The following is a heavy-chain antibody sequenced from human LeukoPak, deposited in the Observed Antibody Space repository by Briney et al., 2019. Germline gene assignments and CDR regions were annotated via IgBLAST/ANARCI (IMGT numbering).Heavy chain of an antibody. CDR2: INPNSGGT. D-gene: IGHD2-2*01. V-gene: IGHV1-2*02. J-gene: IGHJ4*02. CDR3: ARDKGDRWDIVVVPAAILDY. Sequence: GASVKVSCKASGYTFTGYYMHWVRQAPGQGLEWMGWINPNSGGTNYAQKFQGRVTMTRDTSISTAYMELSRLRSDDTAVYYCARDKGDRWDIVVVPAAILDYWGQGTLVTVSS. CDR1: GYTFTGYY.